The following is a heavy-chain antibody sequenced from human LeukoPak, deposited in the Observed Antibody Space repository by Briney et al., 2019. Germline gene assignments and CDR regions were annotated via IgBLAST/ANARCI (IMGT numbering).Heavy chain of an antibody. CDR1: GYTFTSYD. CDR3: AREAPYGSGWLSYYYYGMDV. D-gene: IGHD6-19*01. J-gene: IGHJ6*02. CDR2: MNPNSGNT. Sequence: ASVKVSCKASGYTFTSYDINWVRQATGQGLEWMGWMNPNSGNTGYAQKFQGRVTMTRNTSISTAYMELSSLRSEDTAVYYCAREAPYGSGWLSYYYYGMDVWGQGTTVTVSS. V-gene: IGHV1-8*01.